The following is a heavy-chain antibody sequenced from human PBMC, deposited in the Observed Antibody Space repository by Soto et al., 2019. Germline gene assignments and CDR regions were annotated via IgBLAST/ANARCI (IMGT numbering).Heavy chain of an antibody. Sequence: QVQLVESGGGVVQPGRSLRLSCAASGFTFSSYGMHWVRQAPGKGLEWVVVIWYDGSNKYYADSVKGRFTISRDNSKNTLYLQMNSLRAEDTAVYYCARGYDHGGVYGMDVWGQGTTVTVSS. CDR2: IWYDGSNK. D-gene: IGHD3-16*01. CDR1: GFTFSSYG. V-gene: IGHV3-33*01. CDR3: ARGYDHGGVYGMDV. J-gene: IGHJ6*02.